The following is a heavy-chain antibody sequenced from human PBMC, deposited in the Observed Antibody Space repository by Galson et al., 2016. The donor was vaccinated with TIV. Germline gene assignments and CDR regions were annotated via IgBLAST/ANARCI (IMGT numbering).Heavy chain of an antibody. J-gene: IGHJ6*02. CDR2: IYSGGGT. Sequence: LRLSCAASGLTVSDNYMTWVRRAPGKGLEWVSMIYSGGGTSYADSVRGRFTISRDNSKSTVYLQMSRRRPADTAVYYCARERRHCGNECYLYYYYGMDVWGQGTTVTVSS. D-gene: IGHD2-21*01. CDR3: ARERRHCGNECYLYYYYGMDV. CDR1: GLTVSDNY. V-gene: IGHV3-66*02.